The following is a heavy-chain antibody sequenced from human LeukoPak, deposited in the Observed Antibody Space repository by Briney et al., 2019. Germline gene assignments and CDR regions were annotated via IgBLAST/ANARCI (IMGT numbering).Heavy chain of an antibody. CDR1: GGTFSSYA. V-gene: IGHV1-69*13. D-gene: IGHD3-3*02. Sequence: GASVTVSCKASGGTFSSYAISWVRQAPGQGLEWMGGIIPIFGTANYAQKFQGRVTITADESTSTAYMELSSLRSEDTAVYYCASGGKAHFWSGYYSDYWGQGTLVTVSS. J-gene: IGHJ4*02. CDR3: ASGGKAHFWSGYYSDY. CDR2: IIPIFGTA.